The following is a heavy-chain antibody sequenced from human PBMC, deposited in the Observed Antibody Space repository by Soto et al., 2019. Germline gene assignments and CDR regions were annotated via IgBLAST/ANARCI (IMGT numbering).Heavy chain of an antibody. V-gene: IGHV4-34*01. D-gene: IGHD6-19*01. CDR2: INHSGST. J-gene: IGHJ3*01. CDR1: GGSFSGYY. Sequence: PSETLSLTCAVYGGSFSGYYWSWIRQPPGKGLEWIGEINHSGSTNYNPSLKSRVTISVDTSKNQFSLKLSSVTAADTAVYYWPRTGYSSDGDKAALDTWGQGTMVTASS. CDR3: PRTGYSSDGDKAALDT.